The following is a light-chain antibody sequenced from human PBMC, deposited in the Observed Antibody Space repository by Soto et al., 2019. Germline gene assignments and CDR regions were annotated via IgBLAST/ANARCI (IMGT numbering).Light chain of an antibody. CDR3: QQPNSYPLT. J-gene: IGKJ4*01. V-gene: IGKV3-15*01. CDR2: GAS. CDR1: QSVGTK. Sequence: EIVLTQSPGTLSLSPGERATRSGRASQSVGTKLAWYQQTRGQAPRLLIYGASNRATGVPARFSGSVSGTEFTLTISSLQSEDCATYCCQQPNSYPLTFGGGTKVDIK.